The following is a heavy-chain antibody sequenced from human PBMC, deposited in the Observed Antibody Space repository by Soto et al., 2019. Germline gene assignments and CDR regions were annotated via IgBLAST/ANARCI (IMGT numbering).Heavy chain of an antibody. CDR3: ARLGIHYDILTGPNDYGMDV. Sequence: PSETLSLTCTVSGGSISSSSYYWAWVRQPPGKGPEWIGSINYSGTTYYNPSLKSRVTISVDTSKNQFSLKLTSVTAADTAVYYCARLGIHYDILTGPNDYGMDVWGQGTTVTVSS. CDR2: INYSGTT. J-gene: IGHJ6*02. V-gene: IGHV4-39*01. D-gene: IGHD3-9*01. CDR1: GGSISSSSYY.